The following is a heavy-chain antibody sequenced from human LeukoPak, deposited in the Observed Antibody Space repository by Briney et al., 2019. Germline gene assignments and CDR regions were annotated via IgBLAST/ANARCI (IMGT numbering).Heavy chain of an antibody. D-gene: IGHD3-22*01. J-gene: IGHJ5*02. Sequence: GGSLRLSCAASGFTFSSYSMNWVRQAPGKGLEWVSSISSSSSYIYYADSVKGRFTISRDNAKNTLYLQMNSLRAEDTAVYYCARDRITIIVVAHNWFDPWGQGTLVTVSS. CDR3: ARDRITIIVVAHNWFDP. V-gene: IGHV3-21*01. CDR2: ISSSSSYI. CDR1: GFTFSSYS.